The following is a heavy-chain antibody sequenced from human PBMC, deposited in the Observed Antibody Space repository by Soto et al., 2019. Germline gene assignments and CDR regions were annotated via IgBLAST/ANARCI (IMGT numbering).Heavy chain of an antibody. CDR2: ISASNGNR. D-gene: IGHD2-2*01. J-gene: IGHJ4*02. CDR3: VRDPQRNDY. Sequence: QVQLVQSGAEVKKPGASVKVSCKASGYDFSSYGISWVRQAPGQGLEWMGWISASNGNRDYAQQFQGRVTMTSDTSRTTAYMELRSLRSDGTAVYYCVRDPQRNDYWGQGTLVNVSS. CDR1: GYDFSSYG. V-gene: IGHV1-18*04.